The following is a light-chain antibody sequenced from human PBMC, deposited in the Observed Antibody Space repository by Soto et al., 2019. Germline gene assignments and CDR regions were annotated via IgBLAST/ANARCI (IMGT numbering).Light chain of an antibody. V-gene: IGKV3D-20*02. CDR1: QSVSSSY. Sequence: EIFLTQSPVTLSLSPGERATLSCRASQSVSSSYLAWYQQKPGQPPRLLIYDASNRATGIPARFSGSGSGTDFTLTISSLEPEDFAVYYCQQRSNWQVTFGQGTRLEVK. J-gene: IGKJ5*01. CDR3: QQRSNWQVT. CDR2: DAS.